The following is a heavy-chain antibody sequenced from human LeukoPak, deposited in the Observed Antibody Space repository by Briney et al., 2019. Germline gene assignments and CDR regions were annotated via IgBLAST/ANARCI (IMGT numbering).Heavy chain of an antibody. J-gene: IGHJ5*02. CDR1: GYTFTSYH. Sequence: ASVKVSCKASGYTFTSYHMHWVRQAPGQGLEWMGIINPSGGSTSYAQKFQGRVTMTRDTSTSTVYMELSSLRSEDTAVYYCARAPRYNWNDWWFDPWGQGTLVTVSS. CDR2: INPSGGST. CDR3: ARAPRYNWNDWWFDP. D-gene: IGHD1-20*01. V-gene: IGHV1-46*01.